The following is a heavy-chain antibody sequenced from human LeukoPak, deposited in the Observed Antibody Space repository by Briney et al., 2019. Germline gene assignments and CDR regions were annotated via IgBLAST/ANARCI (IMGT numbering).Heavy chain of an antibody. CDR2: IIPIFGTA. Sequence: SVKVSCKASGGTFSSYAISWVRQAPGQGLEWMGGIIPIFGTANYAQKFQGRVTITADESTSTAYMELSSLRSEDTAVYYCARSAEVYCSGTSCYEVDYWGQGTLVTVSS. CDR1: GGTFSSYA. J-gene: IGHJ4*02. CDR3: ARSAEVYCSGTSCYEVDY. D-gene: IGHD2-2*01. V-gene: IGHV1-69*13.